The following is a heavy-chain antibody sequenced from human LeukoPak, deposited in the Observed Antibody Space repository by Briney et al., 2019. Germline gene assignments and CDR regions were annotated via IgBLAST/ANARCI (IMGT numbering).Heavy chain of an antibody. Sequence: GESLKISFKGSGCGFTNYWIGWGRRMPGKGVEWMGVIYPGDSDTRYSPSFQGQVTISADKSISTPYLQSSSLTASDTATYYCARQYSGTYYRSFDYWGQGTLVTVSS. D-gene: IGHD3-10*01. V-gene: IGHV5-51*01. J-gene: IGHJ4*02. CDR1: GCGFTNYW. CDR3: ARQYSGTYYRSFDY. CDR2: IYPGDSDT.